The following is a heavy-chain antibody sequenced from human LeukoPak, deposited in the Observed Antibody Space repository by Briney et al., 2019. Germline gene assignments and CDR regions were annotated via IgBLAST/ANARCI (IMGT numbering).Heavy chain of an antibody. CDR2: ISAYNGNT. CDR3: ARGPPLGYCSSTSCYYHN. CDR1: GYTFTGYY. Sequence: GASVKVSCKASGYTFTGYYMHWVRQAPGQGLEWMGWISAYNGNTNYAQKLQGRVTMTTDTSTSTAYMELRSLRSDDTAVYYCARGPPLGYCSSTSCYYHNWGQGTLVTVSS. V-gene: IGHV1-18*04. D-gene: IGHD2-2*01. J-gene: IGHJ4*02.